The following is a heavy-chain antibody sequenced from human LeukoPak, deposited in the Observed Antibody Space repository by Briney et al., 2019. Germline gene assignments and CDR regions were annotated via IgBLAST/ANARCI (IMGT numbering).Heavy chain of an antibody. D-gene: IGHD3-10*01. CDR3: AKFSRVRENTQYYYYYYMDV. V-gene: IGHV3-23*01. J-gene: IGHJ6*03. CDR2: ISGSGGST. Sequence: PGGSLRLSCAASGFTFSSYAMSWVRQAPGKGLEWVSAISGSGGSTYYADSVKGRFTISRDNSKNTLYLQMNSLRAEDTAVYYCAKFSRVRENTQYYYYYYMDVWGKGTTVTVSS. CDR1: GFTFSSYA.